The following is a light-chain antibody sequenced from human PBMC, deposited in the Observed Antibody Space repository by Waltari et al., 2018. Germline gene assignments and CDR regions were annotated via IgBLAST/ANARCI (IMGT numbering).Light chain of an antibody. CDR1: SSDFGYYNL. CDR3: CSYADSNTWV. V-gene: IGLV2-23*01. J-gene: IGLJ3*02. CDR2: EAT. Sequence: QCALTHPAPLSGSAGQSITLSCTGTSSDFGYYNLVSWYQPHPCKPPKLIIYEATKRPADISNHFSASKSGNTASLTISGLQAEDEADYFCCSYADSNTWVFGGGTRLTVL.